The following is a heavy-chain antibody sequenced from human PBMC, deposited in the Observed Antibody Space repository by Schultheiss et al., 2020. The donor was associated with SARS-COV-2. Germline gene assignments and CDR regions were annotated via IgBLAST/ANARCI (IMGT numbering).Heavy chain of an antibody. V-gene: IGHV4-31*03. Sequence: SETLSLTCTVSGGSISSGGYYWSWIRQHPGKGLEWIGYIYYSGSTYYNPSLKSRVTISVDTSKNQFSLKLSSVTAADTAVYYCAREDAKAAAGTRRMDVWGKGTTVTVSS. CDR2: IYYSGST. D-gene: IGHD6-13*01. CDR3: AREDAKAAAGTRRMDV. J-gene: IGHJ6*04. CDR1: GGSISSGGYY.